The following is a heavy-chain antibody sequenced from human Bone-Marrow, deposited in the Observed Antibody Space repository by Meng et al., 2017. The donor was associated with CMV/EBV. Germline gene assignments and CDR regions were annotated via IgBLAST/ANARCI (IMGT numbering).Heavy chain of an antibody. V-gene: IGHV3-53*01. CDR2: IYSGGST. CDR3: ARDRYYYGMDV. Sequence: GGSLRLSCAASGFTVSSNYMSWVRQAPGKGLEWVSVIYSGGSTYYADSVKGRFTISRDNSKNTLYLQMNSLRAEDTAVYYCARDRYYYGMDVWGKGTTVTVSS. CDR1: GFTVSSNY. J-gene: IGHJ6*04.